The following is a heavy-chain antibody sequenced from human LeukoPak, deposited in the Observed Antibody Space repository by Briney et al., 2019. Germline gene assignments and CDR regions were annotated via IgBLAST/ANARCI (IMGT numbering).Heavy chain of an antibody. D-gene: IGHD3-22*01. V-gene: IGHV4-4*07. Sequence: GSLRLSCAASGFTFSIYAMSWIRQPAGKGLEWIGRIHTSGSTNYNPSLKSRVTMSVDTSKNQFSLKLSSVTAADTAVYFCARDRYYYDSSGYSLFDYWGQGTLVTVSP. J-gene: IGHJ4*02. CDR3: ARDRYYYDSSGYSLFDY. CDR1: GFTFSIYA. CDR2: IHTSGST.